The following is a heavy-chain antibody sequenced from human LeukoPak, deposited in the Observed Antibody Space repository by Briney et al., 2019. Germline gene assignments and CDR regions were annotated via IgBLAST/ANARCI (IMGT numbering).Heavy chain of an antibody. J-gene: IGHJ4*02. V-gene: IGHV1-18*01. CDR3: GRDYRATGIILVFDY. D-gene: IGHD1-26*01. CDR1: GGTFSSYA. CDR2: ISTYNGNT. Sequence: GSSVKVSCKASGGTFSSYAISWVRQAPGQGLEWTGWISTYNGNTNYAQNFQGRVTMTTDTSTSTAYMELRSLRSDDTVVYYCGRDYRATGIILVFDYWGLGTLVTVSS.